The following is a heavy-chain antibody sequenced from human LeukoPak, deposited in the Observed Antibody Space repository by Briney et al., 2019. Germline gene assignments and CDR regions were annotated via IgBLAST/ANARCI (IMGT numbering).Heavy chain of an antibody. J-gene: IGHJ4*02. Sequence: SETLSLTCTVSGGSISSGGYYWSWIRQHPGKGLEWIGYIYYSGSTYYNPSLKSRVTISVDTSKNQFSLKLSSVTAADTAVYYCARVRIAAAGEDYWGQGTLDTVSS. D-gene: IGHD6-13*01. CDR1: GGSISSGGYY. CDR3: ARVRIAAAGEDY. CDR2: IYYSGST. V-gene: IGHV4-31*03.